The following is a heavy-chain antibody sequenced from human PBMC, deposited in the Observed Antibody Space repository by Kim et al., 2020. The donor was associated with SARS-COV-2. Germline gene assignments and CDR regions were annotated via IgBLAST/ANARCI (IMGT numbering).Heavy chain of an antibody. V-gene: IGHV3-15*01. CDR1: GFTFSNAW. D-gene: IGHD3-22*01. J-gene: IGHJ4*01. CDR2: IKSKTDGGTT. CDR3: TKDPKTDYYDCSGPD. Sequence: GGSLRLSCAASGFTFSNAWRSWVRQAPGKGLEWVGRIKSKTDGGTTDYAAPVKGRFTISRDDSKNTLYLKMNSLKTEDTAVYYCTKDPKTDYYDCSGPDWGQGTLVTVSS.